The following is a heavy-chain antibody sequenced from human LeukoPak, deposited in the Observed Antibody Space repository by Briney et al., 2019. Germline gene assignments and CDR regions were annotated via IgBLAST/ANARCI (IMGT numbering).Heavy chain of an antibody. D-gene: IGHD3-10*01. CDR1: GFTFSSYS. Sequence: GGSLRLSCAASGFTFSSYSMNWVRQAPGKGLEWVSSISSSSYIYYADSLKGRFTISRDNAKNSLYLQMNSLRAEDTAVYYCARDPVPYYYGSGSFNWFDPWGQGTLVTVSS. CDR3: ARDPVPYYYGSGSFNWFDP. J-gene: IGHJ5*02. CDR2: ISSSSYI. V-gene: IGHV3-21*04.